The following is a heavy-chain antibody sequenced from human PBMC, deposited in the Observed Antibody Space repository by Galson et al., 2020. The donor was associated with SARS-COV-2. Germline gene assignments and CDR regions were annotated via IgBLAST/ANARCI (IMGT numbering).Heavy chain of an antibody. V-gene: IGHV3-30*03. CDR1: GFSFSSYG. CDR2: ISHDGNNR. D-gene: IGHD3-3*01. Sequence: GGSLRLSCAASGFSFSSYGMHWVRQAPGKGLEWVAFISHDGNNRHFVDSLKGRFTVSRDNSKNTVYLQVNSLRAEDTAAYPCARDRTYYNVWTTYYSQYFYYSMDVWGQGTTVTVSS. J-gene: IGHJ6*02. CDR3: ARDRTYYNVWTTYYSQYFYYSMDV.